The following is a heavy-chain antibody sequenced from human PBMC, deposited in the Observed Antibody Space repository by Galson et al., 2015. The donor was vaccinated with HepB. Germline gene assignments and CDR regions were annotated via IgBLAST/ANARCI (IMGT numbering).Heavy chain of an antibody. Sequence: SLRLSCAASGFTFDDYTMHWVRQAPGKGLEWVSLISWDGGSTYYADSVKGRFTISRDNSKNSLYLQMNSLRTEDTALYYCAKDMNYYDSSGFGYWGQGTLVTVSS. CDR1: GFTFDDYT. V-gene: IGHV3-43*01. CDR2: ISWDGGST. CDR3: AKDMNYYDSSGFGY. D-gene: IGHD3-22*01. J-gene: IGHJ4*02.